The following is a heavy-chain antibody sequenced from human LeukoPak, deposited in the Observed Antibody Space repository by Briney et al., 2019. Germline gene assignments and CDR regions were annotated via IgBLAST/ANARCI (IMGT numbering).Heavy chain of an antibody. CDR3: ARGPLIAAAGTW. CDR2: INQDGSQK. J-gene: IGHJ4*02. V-gene: IGHV3-7*03. D-gene: IGHD6-13*01. CDR1: GFVFSDES. Sequence: PGGSLRLSCAASGFVFSDESMNWVRQAPGKGLEWVANINQDGSQKYYVDSVKGRFTVSRDNAKNSLFLQMNSLRAEDTAVYYCARGPLIAAAGTWWGQGTLVSVSS.